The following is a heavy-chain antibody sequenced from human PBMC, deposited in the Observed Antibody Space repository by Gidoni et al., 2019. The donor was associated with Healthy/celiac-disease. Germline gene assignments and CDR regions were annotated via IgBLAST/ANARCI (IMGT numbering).Heavy chain of an antibody. J-gene: IGHJ6*02. CDR3: AKDGVVAAPLDYYYGMDV. Sequence: EVQLVASGGVVVQPGGSLRLSCAASGFTFAYYTMHWVRPAPGKGLEWVSCISWDGGSTYYADSVKGRFTISRDNSKNSLYRQMNSLRTEDTALYYCAKDGVVAAPLDYYYGMDVWGQGTTVTVSS. V-gene: IGHV3-43*01. D-gene: IGHD2-15*01. CDR1: GFTFAYYT. CDR2: ISWDGGST.